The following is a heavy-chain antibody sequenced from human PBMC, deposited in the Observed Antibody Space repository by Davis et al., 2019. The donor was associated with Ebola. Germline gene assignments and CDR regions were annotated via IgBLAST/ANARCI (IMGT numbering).Heavy chain of an antibody. CDR3: AKSGLSFGVVKYHYGMDV. J-gene: IGHJ6*04. CDR2: FGTGGDT. Sequence: GESLKISCETSGFIFSNYVMSWVRQAPGKGLEWVSTFGTGGDTYYADSVKGRFTISRDNSKKTLYLQMNSLRAEDTAVYYCAKSGLSFGVVKYHYGMDVWGKGTTVTVSS. CDR1: GFIFSNYV. D-gene: IGHD3-3*01. V-gene: IGHV3-23*01.